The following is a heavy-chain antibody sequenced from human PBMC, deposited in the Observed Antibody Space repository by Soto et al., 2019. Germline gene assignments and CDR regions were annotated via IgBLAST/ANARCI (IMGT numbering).Heavy chain of an antibody. CDR3: APVHYYDILTGPGG. Sequence: QVQLVQSGAEVKKPGASVKVSCKASGYTFTSYGISWVRQAPGQGLEWMGWISAYNGNTNYAQKLQGRVTMTTDTSTITAYMELRSLRSDDTAVYYCAPVHYYDILTGPGGWGQGTLFTVSS. V-gene: IGHV1-18*01. CDR1: GYTFTSYG. D-gene: IGHD3-9*01. J-gene: IGHJ4*02. CDR2: ISAYNGNT.